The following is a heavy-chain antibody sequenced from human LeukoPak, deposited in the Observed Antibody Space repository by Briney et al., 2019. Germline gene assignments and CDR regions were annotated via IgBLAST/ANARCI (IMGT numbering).Heavy chain of an antibody. CDR2: INHSGST. J-gene: IGHJ6*04. CDR1: GGSFSGCY. CDR3: ARGGYDILTGYYRYYYYGMNV. D-gene: IGHD3-9*01. V-gene: IGHV4-34*01. Sequence: SETLSLTCAVYGGSFSGCYWSWIRQPPGKGLEWIGEINHSGSTNYNPSLKSRVTISVDTSKNQFSLKLSSVTAADTAVYYCARGGYDILTGYYRYYYYGMNVWGKGTTVTVSS.